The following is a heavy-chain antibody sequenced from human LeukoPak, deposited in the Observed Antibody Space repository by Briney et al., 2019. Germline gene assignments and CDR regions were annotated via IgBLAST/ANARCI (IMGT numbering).Heavy chain of an antibody. D-gene: IGHD2/OR15-2a*01. Sequence: PGGSLRLSCAASGFTFSSYDMHWVRQATGRGLEWVSAIGTAGDTYYPGSVKGRFTISGENAKNSLYLQMNSLRAGDTAVYYCARANRAHTPDAFDIWGQGTMVTVSS. CDR3: ARANRAHTPDAFDI. CDR2: IGTAGDT. J-gene: IGHJ3*02. V-gene: IGHV3-13*01. CDR1: GFTFSSYD.